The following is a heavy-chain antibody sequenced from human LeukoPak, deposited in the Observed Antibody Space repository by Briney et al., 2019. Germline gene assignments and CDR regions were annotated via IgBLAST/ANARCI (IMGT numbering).Heavy chain of an antibody. CDR1: GFPFSAFA. D-gene: IGHD2-15*01. CDR3: AKCRGGGGEYWHFDV. CDR2: LSGSAGSA. J-gene: IGHJ2*01. V-gene: IGHV3-23*01. Sequence: PRGSLRLSCVASGFPFSAFAMTWVRHAPGKGLEWVSALSGSAGSATYADPLKDRSPISRHNSKNTLYLQMNRLRAEASAAYNCAKCRGGGGEYWHFDVWGRGILVTVSS.